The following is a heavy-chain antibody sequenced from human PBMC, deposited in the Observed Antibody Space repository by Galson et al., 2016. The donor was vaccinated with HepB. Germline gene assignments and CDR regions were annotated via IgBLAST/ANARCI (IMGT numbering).Heavy chain of an antibody. J-gene: IGHJ4*02. CDR1: GFTFSNYA. D-gene: IGHD6-13*01. Sequence: SLRLSCAASGFTFSNYALHWVRQAPGKGLEWVAVISYDGTKQYYADSVKGGFTISRDSSNSTLFLQINSPRPEDTAVYYCARDASPTSRFYTSSWYFLRTYFGYWGQGTLVTVSS. V-gene: IGHV3-30*04. CDR2: ISYDGTKQ. CDR3: ARDASPTSRFYTSSWYFLRTYFGY.